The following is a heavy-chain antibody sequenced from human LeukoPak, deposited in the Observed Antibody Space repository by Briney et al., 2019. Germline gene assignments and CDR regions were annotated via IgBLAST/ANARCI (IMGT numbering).Heavy chain of an antibody. CDR1: GDSVSRSDSY. CDR3: TRRRYYDGSGYLE. J-gene: IGHJ1*01. V-gene: IGHV4-39*01. CDR2: IYYSGRT. Sequence: SETLSLTCSVSGDSVSRSDSYWDWIRQPPGKGLEWIGTIYYSGRTYYSPSLKSRVTMSVDPSNNQFSLNLRSVTAADTALYYCTRRRYYDGSGYLEWGQGTLLSVSS. D-gene: IGHD3-22*01.